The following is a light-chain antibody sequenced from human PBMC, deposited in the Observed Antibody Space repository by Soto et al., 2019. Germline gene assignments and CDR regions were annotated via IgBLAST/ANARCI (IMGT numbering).Light chain of an antibody. V-gene: IGKV3-15*01. Sequence: ETVMTQSPATLSMSPGERVTLSCRASQSVSTNVAWYQQKPGQAPRLLIYGASTTATGIPPRFSGSGYATEFTLTISSLQTEDFAVYYCQQYNYRPPYTFGQGTRLEMK. CDR2: GAS. CDR1: QSVSTN. CDR3: QQYNYRPPYT. J-gene: IGKJ2*01.